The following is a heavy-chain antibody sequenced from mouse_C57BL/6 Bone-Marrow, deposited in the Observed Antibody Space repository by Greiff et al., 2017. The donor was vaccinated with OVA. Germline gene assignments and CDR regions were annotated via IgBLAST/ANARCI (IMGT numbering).Heavy chain of an antibody. V-gene: IGHV1-52*01. CDR3: ARGWLLAYYAMDY. CDR1: GYTFTSYW. J-gene: IGHJ4*01. CDR2: IDPSDSET. Sequence: QVQLKQPGAELVRPGSSVKLSCKASGYTFTSYWMHWVKQRPIQGLEWIGNIDPSDSETHYNQKFKDKATLTVDKSSSTAYMQLSSLTSEDSAVYYCARGWLLAYYAMDYWGQGTSVTVSS. D-gene: IGHD2-3*01.